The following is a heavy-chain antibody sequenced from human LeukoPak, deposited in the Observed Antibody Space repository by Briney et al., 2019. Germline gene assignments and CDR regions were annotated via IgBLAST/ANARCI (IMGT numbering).Heavy chain of an antibody. V-gene: IGHV3-23*01. J-gene: IGHJ4*02. CDR1: GVSTTNGIYY. CDR2: ISGSGGST. CDR3: AKDVGYCSGGSCYLG. Sequence: ETLSLTCTVSGVSTTNGIYYWAWIRQAPGKGLEWVSAISGSGGSTYYADSVKGRFTISRDNSKNTLYLQMNSLRAEDTAVYYCAKDVGYCSGGSCYLGWGQGTLVTVSS. D-gene: IGHD2-15*01.